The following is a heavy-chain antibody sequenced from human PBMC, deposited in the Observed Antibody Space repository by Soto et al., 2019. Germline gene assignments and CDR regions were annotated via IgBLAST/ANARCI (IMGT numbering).Heavy chain of an antibody. J-gene: IGHJ6*02. CDR1: GLTLSRYV. V-gene: IGHV3-30-3*01. Sequence: QVHLVESGGGVVRPGRSLRLSCAASGLTLSRYVTHWVRQAPGKGLEWVAVVSSDGSNIYYADSVKGRFTISRDNSKNTVYLQMNSLRAEDTAVYYCASLKTTQSYYYGMDVWGQGTTVTVSS. CDR2: VSSDGSNI. CDR3: ASLKTTQSYYYGMDV.